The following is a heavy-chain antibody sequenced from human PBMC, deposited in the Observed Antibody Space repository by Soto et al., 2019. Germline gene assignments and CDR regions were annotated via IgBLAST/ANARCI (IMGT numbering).Heavy chain of an antibody. D-gene: IGHD1-7*01. Sequence: GESLKISCKGSGYSFTSYWIGWVRQMPGEGLEWMGIIYPGDSDTRYSPSFQGQVTISADKSISTAYLQWGSLKASDTAMYYCARRYNWNYLHAFDIWGQGTMVTVSS. CDR3: ARRYNWNYLHAFDI. J-gene: IGHJ3*02. V-gene: IGHV5-51*01. CDR2: IYPGDSDT. CDR1: GYSFTSYW.